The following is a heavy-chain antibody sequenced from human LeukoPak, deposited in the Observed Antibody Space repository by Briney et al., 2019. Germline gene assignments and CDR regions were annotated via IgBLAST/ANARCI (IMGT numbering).Heavy chain of an antibody. J-gene: IGHJ5*02. CDR3: ARSSPPRGFDP. Sequence: GGSLRLSRAASGFTFSSYAMSWVRQAPGKGLEWVSAISGSGGSTYYADSVKGRFTISRDNAKNSLYLQMNSLRAEDTAVYYCARSSPPRGFDPWGQGTLVTVSS. CDR1: GFTFSSYA. D-gene: IGHD3-10*01. V-gene: IGHV3-23*01. CDR2: ISGSGGST.